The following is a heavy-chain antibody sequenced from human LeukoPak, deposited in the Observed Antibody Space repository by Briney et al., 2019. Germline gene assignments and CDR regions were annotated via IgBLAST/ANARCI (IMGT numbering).Heavy chain of an antibody. J-gene: IGHJ3*02. Sequence: PGGSLRLSCAASEFTFSRYTMNWVRQAPGKGLEWVSFISSSSRYIYYADSVKGRFTISRDNAKNSLYLQMNSLRAEDTAVYYCARSIAVAGPGDDALDIWGQGTMVTVSS. CDR2: ISSSSRYI. D-gene: IGHD6-19*01. CDR1: EFTFSRYT. CDR3: ARSIAVAGPGDDALDI. V-gene: IGHV3-21*01.